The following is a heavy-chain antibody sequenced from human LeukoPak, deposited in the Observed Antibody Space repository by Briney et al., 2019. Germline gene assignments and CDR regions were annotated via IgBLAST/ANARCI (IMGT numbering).Heavy chain of an antibody. J-gene: IGHJ4*02. D-gene: IGHD3-22*01. CDR3: ARAPDLFYYDSSLLMAYYFDY. CDR1: GFTFSSYS. CDR2: ISSSSSTI. Sequence: GGSLRLSCAASGFTFSSYSMNWVRQAPGKGLEWVSYISSSSSTIYYADSVKGRFTISRDNAKNSLYLQMNSLRAEDTAVYYCARAPDLFYYDSSLLMAYYFDYWGQGTLVTVSS. V-gene: IGHV3-48*01.